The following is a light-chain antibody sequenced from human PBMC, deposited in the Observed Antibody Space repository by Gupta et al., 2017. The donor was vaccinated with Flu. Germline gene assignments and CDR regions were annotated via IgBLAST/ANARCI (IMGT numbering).Light chain of an antibody. Sequence: SSLSASVGDTVTITCRASQAISNWLAWYQQKPGKAPMLLVYGASSVQSGAPSRFSGSGYGTYFTLTISSLQPEDVATYYCQQAYTFPPLTFGEGTKVEIK. CDR2: GAS. CDR3: QQAYTFPPLT. J-gene: IGKJ4*02. V-gene: IGKV1-12*01. CDR1: QAISNW.